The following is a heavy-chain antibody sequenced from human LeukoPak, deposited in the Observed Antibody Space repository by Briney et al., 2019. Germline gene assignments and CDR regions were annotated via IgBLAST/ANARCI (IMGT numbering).Heavy chain of an antibody. J-gene: IGHJ4*01. CDR2: IRSKASSYAT. CDR1: GFTFSGSS. Sequence: QSGGSLRLSCAASGFTFSGSSMHWVRQASGKGLEWVGRIRSKASSYATAYAASVKGRFTISRDDSKNTAYLQMNSLRTEDTAVYYCTASIVGTTTGDYWGHGTLVTVSS. D-gene: IGHD1-26*01. CDR3: TASIVGTTTGDY. V-gene: IGHV3-73*01.